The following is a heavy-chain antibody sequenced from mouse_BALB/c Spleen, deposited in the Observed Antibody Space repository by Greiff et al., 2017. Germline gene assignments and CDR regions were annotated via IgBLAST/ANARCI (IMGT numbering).Heavy chain of an antibody. CDR3: ARGLGGDYYGSSYGRAMDY. Sequence: EVKLVESGGGLVKPGGSLKLSCAASGFTFSDYYMYWVRQTPEKRLEWVATISDGGSYTYYPDSVKGRFTISRDNAKNNLYLQMSSLKSEDTAMYYCARGLGGDYYGSSYGRAMDYWGQGTSVTVSS. V-gene: IGHV5-4*02. CDR1: GFTFSDYY. J-gene: IGHJ4*01. CDR2: ISDGGSYT. D-gene: IGHD1-1*01.